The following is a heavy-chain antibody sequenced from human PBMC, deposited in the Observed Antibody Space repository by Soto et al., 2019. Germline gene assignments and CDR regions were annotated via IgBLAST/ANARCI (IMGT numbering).Heavy chain of an antibody. CDR1: GDSISSYY. CDR2: VYYTGST. V-gene: IGHV4-59*08. Sequence: SSETLSLTCTVSGDSISSYYWCWIRQPPGKGLEWIGYVYYTGSTSYNPSLKRRVTFSADSSRGQFSLRLNSVTAADTAVYYCARTVLGPDLLADSFVDYYYYMDVWGQGTTVTVSS. CDR3: ARTVLGPDLLADSFVDYYYYMDV. J-gene: IGHJ6*03. D-gene: IGHD3-9*01.